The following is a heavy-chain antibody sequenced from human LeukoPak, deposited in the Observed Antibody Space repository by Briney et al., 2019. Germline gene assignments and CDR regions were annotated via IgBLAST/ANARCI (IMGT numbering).Heavy chain of an antibody. CDR3: ARAAQGSSFAFDI. V-gene: IGHV1-2*02. D-gene: IGHD6-6*01. CDR1: GYTFTGYY. CDR2: INPNSGGT. Sequence: ASVKVSCKASGYTFTGYYMHWVRQAPGQGLEWMGWINPNSGGTNYAQKFQGRVTMTRDTSISTAYMELSRLRSDDTAVYYCARAAQGSSFAFDIWGQGTMVTVSS. J-gene: IGHJ3*02.